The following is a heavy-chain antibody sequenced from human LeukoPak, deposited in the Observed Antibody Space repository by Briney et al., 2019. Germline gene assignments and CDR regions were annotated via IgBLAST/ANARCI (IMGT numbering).Heavy chain of an antibody. Sequence: WESLKISCKGSGYSFTIYWIAWVRQMPGKGLEWVGIIYPGDSDTRYSASFQGQVTMSADESISTAYLQWSSLKASETAMYSCARTAPLLPDVPSYYYGMDVWGPGTTATVSS. J-gene: IGHJ6*02. D-gene: IGHD2-15*01. CDR3: ARTAPLLPDVPSYYYGMDV. CDR1: GYSFTIYW. CDR2: IYPGDSDT. V-gene: IGHV5-51*01.